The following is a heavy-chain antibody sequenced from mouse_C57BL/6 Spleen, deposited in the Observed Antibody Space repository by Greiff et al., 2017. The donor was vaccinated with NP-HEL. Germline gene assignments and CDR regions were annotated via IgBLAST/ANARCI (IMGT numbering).Heavy chain of an antibody. Sequence: EVKVEESGGGLVKPGGSLKLSCAASGFTFSDYGMHWFRQAPEKGLEWVAYISSGSSTIYYADTVKGRFTISRDNAKNTLFLQMTSLRSEDTAMYYCARGEVTTVVATRTWYFDVWGTGTTVTVSS. CDR2: ISSGSSTI. CDR1: GFTFSDYG. J-gene: IGHJ1*03. CDR3: ARGEVTTVVATRTWYFDV. D-gene: IGHD1-1*01. V-gene: IGHV5-17*01.